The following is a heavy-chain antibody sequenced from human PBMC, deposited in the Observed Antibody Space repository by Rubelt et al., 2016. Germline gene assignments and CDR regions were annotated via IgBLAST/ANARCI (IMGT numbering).Heavy chain of an antibody. V-gene: IGHV4-34*01. CDR3: ARHGHPEGYYDSSGYYNYFDY. Sequence: QVQLQQWGAGLLKPSETLSLTCAVYGGSFSGYYWSWIRQPPGKGLEWIGEINHSGSTNYNPSLKSRVTSSVDTSKNPFSLKLSSVTAADTAGYYCARHGHPEGYYDSSGYYNYFDYWGQGTLVTVSS. J-gene: IGHJ4*02. D-gene: IGHD3-22*01. CDR2: INHSGST. CDR1: GGSFSGYY.